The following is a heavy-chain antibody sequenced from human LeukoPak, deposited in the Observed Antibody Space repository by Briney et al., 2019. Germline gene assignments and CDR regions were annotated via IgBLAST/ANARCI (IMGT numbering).Heavy chain of an antibody. CDR1: GGSFSGYY. D-gene: IGHD3-22*01. CDR3: ARRPFYYDSSGYYYN. Sequence: PSETLSLTCAVYGGSFSGYYWSWIRQPPGKGLEWIGEINHSGSTNYNPSLKSRVTISVDTSKNQFSLKLSSVTAADTAVYYCARRPFYYDSSGYYYNWGQGTLVTVSS. CDR2: INHSGST. V-gene: IGHV4-34*01. J-gene: IGHJ4*02.